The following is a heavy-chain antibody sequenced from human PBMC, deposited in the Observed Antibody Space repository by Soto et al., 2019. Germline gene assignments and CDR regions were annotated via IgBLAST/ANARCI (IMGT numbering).Heavy chain of an antibody. CDR2: ISRSGGST. CDR3: AKGSASTYYFDS. D-gene: IGHD6-19*01. J-gene: IGHJ4*02. CDR1: GVTFSTYA. V-gene: IGHV3-23*01. Sequence: EVQLLESGGGLVQPGGSLRLSCAASGVTFSTYAMSWVRQAPGKGLEWVSAISRSGGSTYYADSVKGRFTVSRDNPENMLYLQMNSLRAEDPAVYFCAKGSASTYYFDSWGQGTLVTVSS.